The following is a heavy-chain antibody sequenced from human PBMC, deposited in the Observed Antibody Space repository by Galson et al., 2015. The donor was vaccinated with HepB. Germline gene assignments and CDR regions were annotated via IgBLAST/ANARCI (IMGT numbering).Heavy chain of an antibody. CDR3: ARDLWELRSFIDY. J-gene: IGHJ4*02. V-gene: IGHV3-21*01. D-gene: IGHD1-26*01. CDR1: GFTFSSYS. CDR2: ISSSSSYI. Sequence: SLRLSCAASGFTFSSYSMNWVRQAPGKGLEWVSSISSSSSYIYYADSVKGRFTISRDNAKNSLYLQMNSLRAEDTAVYYCARDLWELRSFIDYWGQGTLVTVSS.